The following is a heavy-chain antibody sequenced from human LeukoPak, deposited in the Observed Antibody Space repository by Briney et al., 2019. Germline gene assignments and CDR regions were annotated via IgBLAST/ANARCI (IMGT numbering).Heavy chain of an antibody. V-gene: IGHV4-39*01. D-gene: IGHD2-21*01. CDR3: ARKNRETVVSPRKDNWFDP. CDR1: GGSISSSSYY. CDR2: IYYSGST. J-gene: IGHJ5*02. Sequence: SETLSLTCTVSGGSISSSSYYWGWIRQPPGKGLEWIGSIYYSGSTYYNPSLKSRVTISVDTSKNQFSLKLSSVTAADTAVYYCARKNRETVVSPRKDNWFDPWGQGTLVTVSS.